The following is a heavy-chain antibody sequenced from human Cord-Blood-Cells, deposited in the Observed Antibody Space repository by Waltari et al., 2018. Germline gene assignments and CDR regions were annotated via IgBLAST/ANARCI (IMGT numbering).Heavy chain of an antibody. CDR1: GYTFTSYA. CDR2: SNAGNGNT. V-gene: IGHV1-3*01. Sequence: QVQLVQSGAEVKKPGASVKVSCKASGYTFTSYAMHWVRQAHGQRLEWMGWSNAGNGNTKYSQKYQGIVTITRDTSASTAYMELSSLRSEDTAVYYCAYCSGGSCYFDYWGQGTLVTVSS. D-gene: IGHD2-15*01. CDR3: AYCSGGSCYFDY. J-gene: IGHJ4*02.